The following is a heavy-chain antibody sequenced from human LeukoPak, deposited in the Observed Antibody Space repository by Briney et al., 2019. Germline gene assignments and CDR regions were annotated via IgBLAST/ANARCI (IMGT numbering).Heavy chain of an antibody. CDR1: GFTFSSYA. CDR3: AKDEQHKYYYDSSGYYGYDY. J-gene: IGHJ4*02. CDR2: ISGSGGST. Sequence: GGSLILSCAASGFTFSSYAMSWVRQAPGKGLEWVSAISGSGGSTYYADSVKGRFTISRDNSKNTLYLQMNSLRAEDTAVYYCAKDEQHKYYYDSSGYYGYDYWGQGTLVTVSS. D-gene: IGHD3-22*01. V-gene: IGHV3-23*01.